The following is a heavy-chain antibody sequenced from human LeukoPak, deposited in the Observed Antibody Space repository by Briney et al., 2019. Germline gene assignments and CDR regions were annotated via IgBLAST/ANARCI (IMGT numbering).Heavy chain of an antibody. J-gene: IGHJ4*02. V-gene: IGHV1-69*05. CDR3: ARGVAVADLDY. D-gene: IGHD6-19*01. CDR1: GGTFSSYA. Sequence: ASVKVSCKASGGTFSSYAISWVRQAPGQGLEWMGGIIPIFGTANYAQKFQGRVTMTRNTSISTAYMELSSLRSEDTPVYYCARGVAVADLDYWGQGTLVTVSS. CDR2: IIPIFGTA.